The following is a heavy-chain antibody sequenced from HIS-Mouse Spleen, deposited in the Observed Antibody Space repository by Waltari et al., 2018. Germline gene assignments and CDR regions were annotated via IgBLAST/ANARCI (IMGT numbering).Heavy chain of an antibody. V-gene: IGHV4-39*07. CDR3: AREIPYSSSWYDWYFDL. Sequence: QLQLQESGPGLVKPSETLSLTCTVSGGSISSSSYYLGWVRQPPGKGLECIGSIYYSGSTSYTPSLMRRVTRSVETYKNQSSLKLSSVTAADTAVYYCAREIPYSSSWYDWYFDLWGRGTLVTVSS. CDR2: IYYSGST. D-gene: IGHD6-13*01. CDR1: GGSISSSSYY. J-gene: IGHJ2*01.